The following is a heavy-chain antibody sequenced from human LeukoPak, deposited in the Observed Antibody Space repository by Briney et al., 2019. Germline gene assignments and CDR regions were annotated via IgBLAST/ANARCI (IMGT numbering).Heavy chain of an antibody. CDR3: AKDIDSLVVTALGFDY. J-gene: IGHJ4*02. D-gene: IGHD2-21*02. Sequence: PGRSLRLSCAASGFTFDDYAMHWVRQAPGKGLEWVSGISWNSGSIGYADSVKGRFTISRDNAKNSLYLQMNSLRAEDAALYYCAKDIDSLVVTALGFDYWGQGTLVTVSS. CDR2: ISWNSGSI. V-gene: IGHV3-9*01. CDR1: GFTFDDYA.